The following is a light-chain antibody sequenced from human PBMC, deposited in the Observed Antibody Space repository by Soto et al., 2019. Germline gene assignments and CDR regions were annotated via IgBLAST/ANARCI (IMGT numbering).Light chain of an antibody. J-gene: IGKJ5*01. CDR2: DAS. Sequence: DIQMTQSPSTLSASVGDRVTITCRASQSISSWLAWYQQKPGKAPKLLIYDASSLESGVPSRFSGSGSGTDFTLTISSLQPEDFATYYCQQNYSPPPITFGQGTRLEIK. V-gene: IGKV1-5*01. CDR1: QSISSW. CDR3: QQNYSPPPIT.